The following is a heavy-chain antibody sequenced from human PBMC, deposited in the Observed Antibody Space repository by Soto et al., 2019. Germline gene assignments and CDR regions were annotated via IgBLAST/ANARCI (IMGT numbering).Heavy chain of an antibody. J-gene: IGHJ4*01. CDR3: ASIWFGDFDY. V-gene: IGHV4-30-4*01. D-gene: IGHD3-10*01. CDR1: GGSISSADYS. CDR2: FHSSGAT. Sequence: QVQLQESGPGLVKPSQTLSLTCTVSGGSISSADYSWSWIGQPPGKGREWIGYFHSSGATYKDPSLKSRVTISVDTSKNQISLKLDSVTAADTAVYYCASIWFGDFDYWGHGTLVTVSS.